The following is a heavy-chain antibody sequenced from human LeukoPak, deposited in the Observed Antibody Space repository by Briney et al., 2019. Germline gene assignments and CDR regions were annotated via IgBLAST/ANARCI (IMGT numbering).Heavy chain of an antibody. V-gene: IGHV1-3*03. D-gene: IGHD1-26*01. Sequence: GASVKVSCKASGYAFTSYAMHWVRQAPGQRLEWMGWINAGNGNTKYSQEFQGRVTITRDTSASTAYMELSSLRSEDMAVYYCARASGSLGAFDIWGQGTMVTVSS. CDR3: ARASGSLGAFDI. CDR2: INAGNGNT. CDR1: GYAFTSYA. J-gene: IGHJ3*02.